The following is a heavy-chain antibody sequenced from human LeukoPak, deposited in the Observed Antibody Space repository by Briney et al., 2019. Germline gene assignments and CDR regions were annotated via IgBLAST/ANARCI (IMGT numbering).Heavy chain of an antibody. CDR1: GDTFGSYA. D-gene: IGHD3-22*01. CDR3: ASQFLLPFDY. V-gene: IGHV1-69*04. CDR2: TIPILGIA. J-gene: IGHJ4*02. Sequence: SVKVSCKAPGDTFGSYAISWVRQAHGQGLEWMGRTIPILGIAKYAQKFQGRLTITADTSTSTAYMQLTNLRSDDTAVYYCASQFLLPFDYWGRGTLVSVSS.